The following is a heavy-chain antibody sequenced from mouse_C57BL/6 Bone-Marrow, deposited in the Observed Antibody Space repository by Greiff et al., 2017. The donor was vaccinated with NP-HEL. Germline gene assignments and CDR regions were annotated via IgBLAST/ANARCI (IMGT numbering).Heavy chain of an antibody. J-gene: IGHJ2*01. CDR3: ARKGSTMATDFDY. Sequence: QVQLKESGPGLVAPSQSLSITCTVSGFSLTSYAISWVRQPPGKGLEWLGVIWTGGGTNYNSALISRMSISKDNTESQVFLKMTNLQTDDTARYYCARKGSTMATDFDYWGQGTTLTVSS. D-gene: IGHD2-1*01. CDR1: GFSLTSYA. CDR2: IWTGGGT. V-gene: IGHV2-9-1*01.